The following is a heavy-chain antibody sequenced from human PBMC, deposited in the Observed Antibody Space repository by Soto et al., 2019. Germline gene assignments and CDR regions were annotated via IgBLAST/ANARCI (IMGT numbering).Heavy chain of an antibody. CDR2: INPRGGST. Sequence: ASVKVSCKASGYTFTSYYMHWVRQAPGQGLEWMGIINPRGGSTSYAQKFQGRVTMTRDTSTSTVYMELSSLRSEDTAVYYCARAVRSWNYFDYWGQGTLVTVSS. CDR3: ARAVRSWNYFDY. V-gene: IGHV1-46*01. J-gene: IGHJ4*02. D-gene: IGHD6-13*01. CDR1: GYTFTSYY.